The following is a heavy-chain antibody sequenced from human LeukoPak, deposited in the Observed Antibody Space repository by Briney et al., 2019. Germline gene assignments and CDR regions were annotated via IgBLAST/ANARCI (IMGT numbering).Heavy chain of an antibody. V-gene: IGHV3-11*01. D-gene: IGHD4-17*01. CDR2: ISGSGDTI. Sequence: GGSLRLSCAASGFTFRDSYMSCIRQAPGKGLEWVSYISGSGDTIFYADSVKGRFTVSRDNGKNSLFLQMNSLRVEDTAVYYCARGGYSRDSGDYRGFGLWGQGTMVTVSS. J-gene: IGHJ3*01. CDR3: ARGGYSRDSGDYRGFGL. CDR1: GFTFRDSY.